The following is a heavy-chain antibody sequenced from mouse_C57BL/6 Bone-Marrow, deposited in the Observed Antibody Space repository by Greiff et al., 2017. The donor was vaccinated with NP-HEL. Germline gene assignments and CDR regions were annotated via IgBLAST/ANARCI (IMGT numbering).Heavy chain of an antibody. CDR1: GFSLTSYG. V-gene: IGHV2-5*01. J-gene: IGHJ2*01. Sequence: QVQLQQSGPGLVQPSQSLSITCTVSGFSLTSYGVPWVRQSPGKGLEWLGVLWRGGSTDYNAAFMSRLSITKDNSKSQVFFKMNSLQADDTAIYYCAKNFYYGSSLDYWGQGTTLTVSS. CDR3: AKNFYYGSSLDY. D-gene: IGHD1-1*01. CDR2: LWRGGST.